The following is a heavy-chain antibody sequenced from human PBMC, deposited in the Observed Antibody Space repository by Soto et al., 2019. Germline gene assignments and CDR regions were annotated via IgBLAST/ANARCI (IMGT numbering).Heavy chain of an antibody. CDR2: ISWNHVTT. Sequence: EVQLAESGGRLVQSGRSLRLSCAASGFRFDDYAMHWVRQAPGKGLEWLSGISWNHVTTGYADSVKGRFTISRANAKNSLLLQMNSLRAEDTAGYYCAKDIDATGTTLPHFDHLGQGTQVTVSS. D-gene: IGHD4-17*01. CDR1: GFRFDDYA. CDR3: AKDIDATGTTLPHFDH. V-gene: IGHV3-9*01. J-gene: IGHJ4*02.